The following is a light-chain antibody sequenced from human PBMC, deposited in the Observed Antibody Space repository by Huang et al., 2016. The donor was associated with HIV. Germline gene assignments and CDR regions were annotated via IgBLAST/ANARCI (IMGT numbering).Light chain of an antibody. CDR1: RSVRTN. V-gene: IGKV3-15*01. J-gene: IGKJ4*01. Sequence: EIVMTQSPAPLSVSPGERVTLYCRDNRSVRTNLAWYQQIPGQAPRLLIYGSSTRAPGIPARFSGSGSGTDFSLTISSLQSEYFALYYCHQHNNWLLSFGGGTRVDI. CDR2: GSS. CDR3: HQHNNWLLS.